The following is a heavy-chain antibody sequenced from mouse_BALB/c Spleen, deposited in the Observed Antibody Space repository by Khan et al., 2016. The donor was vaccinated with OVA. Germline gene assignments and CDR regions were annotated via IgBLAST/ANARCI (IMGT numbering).Heavy chain of an antibody. CDR3: TRIYRSDFDY. D-gene: IGHD1-1*01. CDR2: INPHIGET. V-gene: IGHV1-20*02. J-gene: IGHJ2*01. Sequence: MQLEESGPELVKPGASVKISCKASGYSFTGYFMNWVMQSHGKSLEWIGRINPHIGETFYHQKFKDKATLTVDESSSTSHMELRSLASEDSAVYYCTRIYRSDFDYWGQGTTLTVSS. CDR1: GYSFTGYF.